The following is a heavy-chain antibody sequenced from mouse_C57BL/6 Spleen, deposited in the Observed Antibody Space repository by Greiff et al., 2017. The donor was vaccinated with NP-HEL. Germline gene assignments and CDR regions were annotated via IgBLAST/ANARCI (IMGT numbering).Heavy chain of an antibody. Sequence: QVQLQQPGAELVRPGSSVKLSCKASGYTFTSYWMHWVKQRPIQGLEWIGNIDPSDSETHYNQKFKDKATLTVDKSSSTAYMQISSLTSEDSAVYYWASDYGSSYVGWFAYWGQGTLVTVSA. CDR3: ASDYGSSYVGWFAY. D-gene: IGHD1-1*01. V-gene: IGHV1-52*01. CDR1: GYTFTSYW. CDR2: IDPSDSET. J-gene: IGHJ3*01.